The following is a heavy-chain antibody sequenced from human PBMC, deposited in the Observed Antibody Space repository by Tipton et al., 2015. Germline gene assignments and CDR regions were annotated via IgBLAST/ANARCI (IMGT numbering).Heavy chain of an antibody. V-gene: IGHV1-69*01. J-gene: IGHJ6*02. CDR3: ARLDCINSVCYPYWMDV. Sequence: QSGPEVKKPGSSVKVSCKASGGTFSNYAINWGRQDPGQGLEWMGGIIPIFKTPNYAQKFQDRVTITAYESTNTAHMELSSLTLEDTAVYFCARLDCINSVCYPYWMDVWGQGSTFSVSS. CDR1: GGTFSNYA. CDR2: IIPIFKTP. D-gene: IGHD2-8*01.